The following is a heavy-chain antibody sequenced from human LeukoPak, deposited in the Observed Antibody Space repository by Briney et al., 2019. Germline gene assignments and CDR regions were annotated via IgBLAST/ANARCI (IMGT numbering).Heavy chain of an antibody. Sequence: SETLSLTCTVSGGSISSYYWSWIRQPPGKGLEWIGYIYYSGSTNYNPSLKSRVTISVDTSKNQFSLKLSSVTAADTAVYYCARGDSSGYFIGVWLDPWGQGTMVPVSS. CDR2: IYYSGST. D-gene: IGHD3-22*01. V-gene: IGHV4-59*01. CDR1: GGSISSYY. J-gene: IGHJ5*02. CDR3: ARGDSSGYFIGVWLDP.